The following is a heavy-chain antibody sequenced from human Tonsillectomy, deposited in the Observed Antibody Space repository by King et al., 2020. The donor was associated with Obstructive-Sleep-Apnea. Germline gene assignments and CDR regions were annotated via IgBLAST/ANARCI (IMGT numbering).Heavy chain of an antibody. D-gene: IGHD6-13*01. CDR1: GFTFDDYA. CDR2: ISWNSGNI. V-gene: IGHV3-9*01. CDR3: AKAGSWYRDAFDI. J-gene: IGHJ3*02. Sequence: VQLVESGGGLVQPGRSLRLSCAASGFTFDDYAMHWVRQAPGKGLEWVSGISWNSGNIGYADSGEGRFTISRDNAKNSLYLQMNSLRAEDTALYYCAKAGSWYRDAFDIWGQGTMVTVSS.